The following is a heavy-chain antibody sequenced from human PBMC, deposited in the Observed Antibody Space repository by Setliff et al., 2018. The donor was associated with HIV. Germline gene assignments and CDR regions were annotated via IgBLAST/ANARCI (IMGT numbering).Heavy chain of an antibody. D-gene: IGHD2-2*01. CDR2: IYTSGP. CDR1: GDSISSGSNY. Sequence: PSETLSLTCTVSGDSISSGSNYWSWIRQPAGKGLEWIGRIYTSGPRYNPSLENRVTISVDTSKSQFFLMLSSVTAADTAVYYCARASSDIPGVDSNYFDDWGQGTLVTVSS. CDR3: ARASSDIPGVDSNYFDD. J-gene: IGHJ4*02. V-gene: IGHV4-61*02.